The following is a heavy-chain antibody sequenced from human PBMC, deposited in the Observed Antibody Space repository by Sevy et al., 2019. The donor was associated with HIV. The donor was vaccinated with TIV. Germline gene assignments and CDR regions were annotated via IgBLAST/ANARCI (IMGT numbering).Heavy chain of an antibody. CDR1: GFTFSTHA. D-gene: IGHD6-19*01. J-gene: IGHJ4*02. V-gene: IGHV3-30-3*01. CDR3: AREGGYSIDWSPGNY. CDR2: ISYDGSHK. Sequence: GGSLRLSYAASGFTFSTHAMHWVRQAPGKGLEWEALISYDGSHKYYADSVKCRFTISRDDSKNTLSLQMNSLRPEDTAVYYCAREGGYSIDWSPGNYWGQGTLVTVSS.